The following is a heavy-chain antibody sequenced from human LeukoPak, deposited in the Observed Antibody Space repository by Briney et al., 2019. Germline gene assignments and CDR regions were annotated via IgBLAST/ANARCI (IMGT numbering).Heavy chain of an antibody. CDR2: ISDYP. J-gene: IGHJ6*02. CDR1: GFSFNTFA. Sequence: GSLRLSCVASGFSFNTFALTWVRQAPGKGLEWVSTISDYPHYADSVRGRFTIPRDNSRKTVFLQMNSLTPEDAATYYCTKDSQGSYDGFWYGTYGMDVWGQGTTVTVSS. V-gene: IGHV3-23*05. CDR3: TKDSQGSYDGFWYGTYGMDV. D-gene: IGHD3-16*01.